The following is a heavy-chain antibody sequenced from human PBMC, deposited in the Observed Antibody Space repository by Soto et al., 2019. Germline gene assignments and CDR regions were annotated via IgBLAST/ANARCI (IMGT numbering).Heavy chain of an antibody. D-gene: IGHD3-22*01. CDR1: GYTFTSYY. Sequence: ASVKVSCKASGYTFTSYYMHWVRQAPGQGLEWMGIINPSGGSTSYAQKFQGRVTMTRDTFTSTVYMELSSLRSEDTAVYYCATETYYYDSSGYSPLDYWGQGTLVTVSS. J-gene: IGHJ4*02. CDR2: INPSGGST. CDR3: ATETYYYDSSGYSPLDY. V-gene: IGHV1-46*01.